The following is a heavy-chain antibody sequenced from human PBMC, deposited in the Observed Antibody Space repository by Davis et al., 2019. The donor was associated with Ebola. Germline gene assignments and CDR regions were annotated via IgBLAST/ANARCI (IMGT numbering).Heavy chain of an antibody. V-gene: IGHV3-23*01. D-gene: IGHD6-19*01. CDR1: GFNFHQYA. CDR2: ISTTGYST. J-gene: IGHJ4*02. Sequence: GESLKICCAASGFNFHQYAMSWVRQAPGKGLEWVSSISTTGYSTYYADSVKGRFTISRVNSENTLSLQMNSLRAEDTAVYYCAKAVAASWSPFDNWGRGTLVTVSS. CDR3: AKAVAASWSPFDN.